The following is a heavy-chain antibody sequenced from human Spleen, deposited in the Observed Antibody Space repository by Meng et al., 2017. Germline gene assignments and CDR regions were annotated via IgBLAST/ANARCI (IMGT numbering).Heavy chain of an antibody. CDR3: ARLTTVTQPGVDY. J-gene: IGHJ4*02. Sequence: QWGHAGGEVNKAGTAVSVSCKVSGVTLSSYTVIWVRQAPGQGLEWMGRIIPILGIADYAQKFQGRVTITADKSTTTAYMELSSLRSEDTAVYYCARLTTVTQPGVDYWGQGTLVTVSS. V-gene: IGHV1-69*02. D-gene: IGHD1-1*01. CDR2: IIPILGIA. CDR1: GVTLSSYT.